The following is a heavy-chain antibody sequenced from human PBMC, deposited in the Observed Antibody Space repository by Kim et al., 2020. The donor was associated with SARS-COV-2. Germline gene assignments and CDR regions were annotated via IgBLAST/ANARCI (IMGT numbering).Heavy chain of an antibody. J-gene: IGHJ4*02. Sequence: YAQKFQGRVTITADKSTSTAYMELSSLRSEDTAVYYCARTGEEWELPLDYWGQGTLVTVSS. D-gene: IGHD1-26*01. V-gene: IGHV1-69*02. CDR3: ARTGEEWELPLDY.